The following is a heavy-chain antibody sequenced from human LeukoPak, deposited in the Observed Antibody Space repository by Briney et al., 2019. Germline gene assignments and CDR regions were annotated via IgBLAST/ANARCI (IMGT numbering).Heavy chain of an antibody. V-gene: IGHV4-59*01. CDR2: IYYSGST. CDR3: ARMDRRNWFDP. Sequence: SETLSLTCTVSGGSISSYYWGWIRQPPGKGLEWIGYIYYSGSTNYNPSLKSRATISVDTSKNQFSLKLSSVAAADTAVYYCARMDRRNWFDPWGQGTLVTVSS. CDR1: GGSISSYY. J-gene: IGHJ5*02. D-gene: IGHD1-14*01.